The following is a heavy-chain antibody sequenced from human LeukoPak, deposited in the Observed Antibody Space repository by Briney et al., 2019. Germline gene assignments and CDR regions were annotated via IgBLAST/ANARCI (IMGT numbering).Heavy chain of an antibody. CDR3: ARHSRGWYDY. Sequence: PSETLSLTCAVSGGSVSSPTWWTWVRQPPGKGLEWIGEIYHSGSTSYNPSLKSRVTLSIDKSKNQFSLKVKTVTAADTAVYYCARHSRGWYDYWGQGTLVTVSS. CDR1: GGSVSSPTW. J-gene: IGHJ4*02. V-gene: IGHV4-4*02. CDR2: IYHSGST. D-gene: IGHD6-19*01.